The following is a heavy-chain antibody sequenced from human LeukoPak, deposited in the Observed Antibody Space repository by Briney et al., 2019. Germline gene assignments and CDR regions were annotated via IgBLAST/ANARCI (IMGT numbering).Heavy chain of an antibody. CDR3: ARARASYNPFDY. J-gene: IGHJ4*02. D-gene: IGHD5-24*01. Sequence: GGSLRLSCAASGFTFSSYSMNWVRQAPGKGLEWVSSISSSSSYIYYADSVKGRFTIPRDNAKNSLYLQMNSLRVEDTAVYYCARARASYNPFDYWGQGTLVTVSS. CDR2: ISSSSSYI. V-gene: IGHV3-21*01. CDR1: GFTFSSYS.